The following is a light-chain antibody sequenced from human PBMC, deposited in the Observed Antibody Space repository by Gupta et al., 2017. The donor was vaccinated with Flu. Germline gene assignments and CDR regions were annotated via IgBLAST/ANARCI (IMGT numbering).Light chain of an antibody. J-gene: IGKJ2*01. CDR3: QQDNSYLSP. CDR2: KAS. Sequence: STLSASVGDRVTITCRASQSISSWLAWYQQKPGKAPKLLIYKASTLESGVPSRFSGSGSGTEFTLTISSLQPDDFATYYCQQDNSYLSPFGQGTKLEIK. V-gene: IGKV1-5*03. CDR1: QSISSW.